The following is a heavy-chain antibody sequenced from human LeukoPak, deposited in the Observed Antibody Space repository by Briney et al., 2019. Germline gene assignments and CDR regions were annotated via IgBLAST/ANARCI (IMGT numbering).Heavy chain of an antibody. CDR3: ARYYDSSGYYRYFDY. D-gene: IGHD3-22*01. Sequence: SQTLSLTCTVSGGSISSGGYYWSWIRQHPGKGLEWIGYIYYSGSTYYNPSLKSRVTISVDTSKNQFSLKLSSVTAADTAVHYCARYYDSSGYYRYFDYWGQGTLVTVSS. V-gene: IGHV4-31*03. CDR1: GGSISSGGYY. J-gene: IGHJ4*02. CDR2: IYYSGST.